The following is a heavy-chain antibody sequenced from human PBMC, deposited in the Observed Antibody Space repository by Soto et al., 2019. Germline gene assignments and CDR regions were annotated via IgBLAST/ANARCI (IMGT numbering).Heavy chain of an antibody. CDR1: GYTFTGYA. V-gene: IGHV1-3*05. D-gene: IGHD6-19*01. J-gene: IGHJ4*02. Sequence: QVQLVQSGAEEKKPGASVKVSCKASGYTFTGYAMHWVRQAPGQRLEWMGWINAGNGNTKYSQKFPGRVTITRDTSASTAEMELSSLRSEDTAVYYCARAVAVLADVDYWGQGTLVTVSS. CDR2: INAGNGNT. CDR3: ARAVAVLADVDY.